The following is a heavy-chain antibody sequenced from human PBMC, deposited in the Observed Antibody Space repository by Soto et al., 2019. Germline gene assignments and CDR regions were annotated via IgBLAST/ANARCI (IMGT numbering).Heavy chain of an antibody. CDR2: ISGSGGST. Sequence: GSLRLSCAASVFTFSSYAMSWVRQAPGKGLEWVSAISGSGGSTYYADSVKGRFTISRDNSKNTLYLQMNSLRAEDTAVYYCAKEPPAVTIFGVDLRGIWGQGTMVTVSS. V-gene: IGHV3-23*01. CDR1: VFTFSSYA. J-gene: IGHJ3*02. D-gene: IGHD3-3*01. CDR3: AKEPPAVTIFGVDLRGI.